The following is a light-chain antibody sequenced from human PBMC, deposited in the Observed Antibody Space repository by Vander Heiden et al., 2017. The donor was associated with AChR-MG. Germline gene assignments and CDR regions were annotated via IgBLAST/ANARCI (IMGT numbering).Light chain of an antibody. CDR1: SSDVGGYNY. J-gene: IGLJ1*01. Sequence: QSALTQPRSVSGSPGQSVTISCTGTSSDVGGYNYVSWYQQHPGKAPKLMIYEVSKRPSGVPDRFSGSKSGNTASLTISGLQAEEEADYYCCSYAGSYTFVFGTGTKVTVL. CDR3: CSYAGSYTFV. V-gene: IGLV2-11*01. CDR2: EVS.